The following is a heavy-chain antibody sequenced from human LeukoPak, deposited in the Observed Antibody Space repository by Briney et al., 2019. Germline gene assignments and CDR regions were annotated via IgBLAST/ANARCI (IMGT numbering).Heavy chain of an antibody. V-gene: IGHV3-74*01. D-gene: IGHD3-22*01. J-gene: IGHJ3*02. CDR1: GFTFSSYW. Sequence: PGGSLKLSCAASGFTFSSYWMHWVRQAPGKGLVWISRVDGDGGSTSYADSVKGRFTVSRDNARNTLYLQMNSLRTEDTAVYYCASMQSPYYYDTGEDVFDIWGQGTLVIVSS. CDR3: ASMQSPYYYDTGEDVFDI. CDR2: VDGDGGST.